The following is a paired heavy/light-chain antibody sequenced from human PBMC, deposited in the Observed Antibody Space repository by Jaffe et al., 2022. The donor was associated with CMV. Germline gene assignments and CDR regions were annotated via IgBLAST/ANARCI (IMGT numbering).Heavy chain of an antibody. Sequence: QVQLVQSGAEVKKPGSSVKVSCKASGGTFSSYAISWVRQAPGQGLEWMGGIIPIFGTANYAQKFQGRVTITADESTSTAYMELSSLRSEDTAVYYCARALIRYSYGYRLLRHNWFDPWGQGTLVTVSS. J-gene: IGHJ5*02. V-gene: IGHV1-69*01. CDR2: IIPIFGTA. CDR3: ARALIRYSYGYRLLRHNWFDP. D-gene: IGHD5-18*01. CDR1: GGTFSSYA.
Light chain of an antibody. V-gene: IGKV1-33*01. J-gene: IGKJ1*01. CDR1: QDISNY. CDR3: QQYDNLPPWT. Sequence: DIQMTQSPSSLSASVGDRVTITCQASQDISNYLNWYQQKPGKAPKLLIYDASNLETGVPSRFSGSGSGTDFTFTISSLQPEDIATYYCQQYDNLPPWTFGQGTKVEIK. CDR2: DAS.